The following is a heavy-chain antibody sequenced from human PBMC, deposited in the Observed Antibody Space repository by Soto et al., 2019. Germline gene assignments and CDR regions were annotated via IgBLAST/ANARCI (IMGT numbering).Heavy chain of an antibody. CDR1: GLTFSSSA. CDR2: ISNRGTST. J-gene: IGHJ5*02. V-gene: IGHV3-23*01. D-gene: IGHD3-3*01. Sequence: GGSLRLSCAASGLTFSSSAMSWVRQAPGKGLEWVSVISNRGTSTYYAVSVKGRFTISRDNTKNTLYLQMNSLRAEDTAVYYLAKTYDFWRCYSSPYHWGQGTLVTVS. CDR3: AKTYDFWRCYSSPYH.